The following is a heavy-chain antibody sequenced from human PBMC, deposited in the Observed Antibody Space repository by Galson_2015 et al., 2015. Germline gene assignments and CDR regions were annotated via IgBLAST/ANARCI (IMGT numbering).Heavy chain of an antibody. Sequence: SLRLSCAASGFTFSSYAMHWVRQAPGKGLEWVAVISYDGSNKYYADSVKGRFTISRDNSKNTLYLQMNSLRAEDTAVYYCAREVREGYYQFYGMDVWGQGTTVTVS. J-gene: IGHJ6*02. V-gene: IGHV3-30-3*01. CDR1: GFTFSSYA. CDR3: AREVREGYYQFYGMDV. D-gene: IGHD3-22*01. CDR2: ISYDGSNK.